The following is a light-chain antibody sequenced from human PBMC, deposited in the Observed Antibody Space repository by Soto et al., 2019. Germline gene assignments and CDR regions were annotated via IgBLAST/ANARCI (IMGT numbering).Light chain of an antibody. CDR1: GSDVGGYNY. V-gene: IGLV2-14*01. CDR3: SSYTSASTPLV. Sequence: QSALTQPASVSGSPGQSITISCTGTGSDVGGYNYVSWYQQHPGKAPKVMIYDVSNRPSGVSNRFSGSKSGNTASLTISGLQSEDDADYYFSSYTSASTPLVFGGGTKLTVL. J-gene: IGLJ2*01. CDR2: DVS.